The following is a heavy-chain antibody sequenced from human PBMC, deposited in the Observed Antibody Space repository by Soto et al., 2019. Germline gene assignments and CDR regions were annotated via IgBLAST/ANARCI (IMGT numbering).Heavy chain of an antibody. D-gene: IGHD3-16*01. CDR3: ASVSFGPPLYYMDV. J-gene: IGHJ6*03. CDR1: GGSFSGYY. V-gene: IGHV4-34*01. Sequence: SETLSLTCAVYGGSFSGYYWSWIRQPPGKGLEWIGEINHSGSTNYNPSLKSRVTISVDTSKNQFSLKLSSVTAADTAVYYCASVSFGPPLYYMDVWGKGTTVTVSS. CDR2: INHSGST.